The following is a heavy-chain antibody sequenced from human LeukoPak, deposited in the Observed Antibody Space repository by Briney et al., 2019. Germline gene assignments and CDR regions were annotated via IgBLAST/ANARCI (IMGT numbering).Heavy chain of an antibody. CDR1: GGSFSGFY. V-gene: IGHV4-59*01. CDR2: IYYSGST. Sequence: SETLSLTCAVYGGSFSGFYWSWIRQPPGKGLEWIGYIYYSGSTNYNPSLKSRVTISVDTSKNQFSLKLSSVTAADTAVYYCARDAGVVGATYNFDYWGQGTLVTVSS. D-gene: IGHD1-26*01. CDR3: ARDAGVVGATYNFDY. J-gene: IGHJ4*02.